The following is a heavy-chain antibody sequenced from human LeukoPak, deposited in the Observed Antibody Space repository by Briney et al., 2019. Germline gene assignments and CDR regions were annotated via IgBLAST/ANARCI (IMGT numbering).Heavy chain of an antibody. J-gene: IGHJ4*02. Sequence: SETLSLTCAVYGGSFSGYYWSWIRQPPGKGLEWIGEINHSGSTNYNPSLKSRVTISVDTSKNQFSLKLSSVTAADTAVYYCARRRSYGSRSYWIDYWGQGALVTVSS. CDR1: GGSFSGYY. CDR2: INHSGST. D-gene: IGHD3-10*01. CDR3: ARRRSYGSRSYWIDY. V-gene: IGHV4-34*01.